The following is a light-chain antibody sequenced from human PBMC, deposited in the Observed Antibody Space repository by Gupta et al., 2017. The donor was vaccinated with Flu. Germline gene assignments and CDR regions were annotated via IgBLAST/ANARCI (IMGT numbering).Light chain of an antibody. J-gene: IGLJ2*01. Sequence: QPALTQPASVSGSPGQSITISCTGTNSDIGSYNYVSWYQQHPGKAPKLLIYEVSNRPSGVSIHFSGSKSGNTASPTISGLQAEDEADYFCSSYSKSGTRAVVFGGGTSLTV. CDR3: SSYSKSGTRAVV. CDR2: EVS. V-gene: IGLV2-14*01. CDR1: NSDIGSYNY.